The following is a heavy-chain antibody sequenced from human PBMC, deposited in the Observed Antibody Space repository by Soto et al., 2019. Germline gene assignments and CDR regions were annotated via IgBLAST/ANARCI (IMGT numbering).Heavy chain of an antibody. CDR2: INHSGST. V-gene: IGHV4-34*01. CDR1: GGSFSGYY. J-gene: IGHJ5*02. Sequence: QVQLQQWGAGLLKPSETLSLTCAVYGGSFSGYYWSWIRQPPGKGLEWIGEINHSGSTNYNPSLTSRVTISVDTSKNQFSLKLSSVTAADTAVYYCARGGGITIFGVVFPRWFDPWGQGTLVTVSS. D-gene: IGHD3-3*01. CDR3: ARGGGITIFGVVFPRWFDP.